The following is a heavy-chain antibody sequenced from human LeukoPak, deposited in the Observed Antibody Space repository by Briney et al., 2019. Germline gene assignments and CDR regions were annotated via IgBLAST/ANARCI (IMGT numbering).Heavy chain of an antibody. V-gene: IGHV4-4*02. CDR2: IYHSGST. CDR1: GGSISSSNW. D-gene: IGHD6-19*01. CDR3: ASTPNSGWYYFDY. J-gene: IGHJ4*02. Sequence: SETLSLTCAVSGGSISSSNWWSWVRQPPGKGLEWIGEIYHSGSTNYNPSLKSRVTISVDKSKNQFSLKLSSVTAADTAVYYCASTPNSGWYYFDYWGQGTLVTVSS.